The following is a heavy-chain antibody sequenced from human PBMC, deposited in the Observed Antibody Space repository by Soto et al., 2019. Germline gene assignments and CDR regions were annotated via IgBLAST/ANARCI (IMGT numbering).Heavy chain of an antibody. D-gene: IGHD2-8*01. CDR3: ARAPVGMDSINFFDH. CDR2: IYNGGRT. Sequence: SETLSLTCTVSGDSISSDGYHWSWIRQSPGKGLEWIGYIYNGGRTFYRPSPESRINMSLDATKNSYSLRLTSVTAADTAVYYCARAPVGMDSINFFDHWGQGSLVTVSS. V-gene: IGHV4-30-4*01. CDR1: GDSISSDGYH. J-gene: IGHJ4*02.